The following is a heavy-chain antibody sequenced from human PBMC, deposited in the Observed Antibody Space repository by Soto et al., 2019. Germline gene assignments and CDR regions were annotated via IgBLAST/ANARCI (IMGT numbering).Heavy chain of an antibody. V-gene: IGHV4-34*01. CDR1: GGSFSGYY. J-gene: IGHJ6*02. D-gene: IGHD3-10*01. CDR3: ASTSSRRSHYYYYYYGMDV. CDR2: INHSGST. Sequence: PSETLSLTCAVYGGSFSGYYWSWIRQPPGKGLEWIGEINHSGSTNYNPSLKSRVTISVDTSKNQFSLKLSSVTAADTAVYYCASTSSRRSHYYYYYYGMDVWGQGTTVTVSS.